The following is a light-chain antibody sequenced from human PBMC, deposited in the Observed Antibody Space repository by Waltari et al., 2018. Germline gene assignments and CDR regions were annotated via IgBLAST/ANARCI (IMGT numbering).Light chain of an antibody. V-gene: IGLV2-14*01. Sequence: QSALTPPASVSGSPGQSITISCTGTSSDVGGYKYVSWYQQHPGKAPKLMIYEVSNRPSGISSRFSGSKSGNMASLTISGLQAEDEADYYCSSYASSSTLWVFGGGTKLTVL. CDR2: EVS. CDR1: SSDVGGYKY. J-gene: IGLJ3*02. CDR3: SSYASSSTLWV.